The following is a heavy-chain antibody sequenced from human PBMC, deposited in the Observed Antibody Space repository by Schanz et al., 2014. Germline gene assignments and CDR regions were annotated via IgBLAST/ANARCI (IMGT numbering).Heavy chain of an antibody. J-gene: IGHJ5*02. CDR1: GGTFSSDT. V-gene: IGHV1-69*08. CDR2: IVPIAGIT. CDR3: AREVGLYDRGWFDP. D-gene: IGHD3-22*01. Sequence: QVHLVQSGAEVKKPGSSVKVSCKASGGTFSSDTFSWVRQAPGQGLEWMGRIVPIAGITNYAQRFQGRVTITADKSSDTAYRELSSLRSEDTAVYYCAREVGLYDRGWFDPWGQGTLXTVSS.